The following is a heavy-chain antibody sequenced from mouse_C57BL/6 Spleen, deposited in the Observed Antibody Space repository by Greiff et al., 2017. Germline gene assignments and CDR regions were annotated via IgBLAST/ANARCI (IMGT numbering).Heavy chain of an antibody. CDR3: ARQDARVVHFDY. Sequence: EVNLVESGGDLVKPGGSLKLSCAASGFTFSSYGMSWVRQTPDKRLEWVATISSGGSYTYYPDSVKGRFTISRDNAKNTLYLQRSSLKSEDTAMYYCARQDARVVHFDYWGQGTTLTVSS. D-gene: IGHD1-1*01. J-gene: IGHJ2*01. CDR1: GFTFSSYG. V-gene: IGHV5-6*01. CDR2: ISSGGSYT.